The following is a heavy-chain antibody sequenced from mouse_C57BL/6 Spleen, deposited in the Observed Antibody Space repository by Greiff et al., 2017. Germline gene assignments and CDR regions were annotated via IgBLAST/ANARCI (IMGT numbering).Heavy chain of an antibody. J-gene: IGHJ4*01. D-gene: IGHD1-1*01. CDR1: GYSFTGYY. V-gene: IGHV1-42*01. Sequence: VQLQQSGPELVKPGASVKISCKASGYSFTGYYMNWVQQSPEKSLEWIGEINPSAGGTTSNQKFKAKATFTVDKASSTAYMQLKSLTSEDSAGYYCAREVYYGSSSLAMDYWGQGTSVTVSA. CDR2: INPSAGGT. CDR3: AREVYYGSSSLAMDY.